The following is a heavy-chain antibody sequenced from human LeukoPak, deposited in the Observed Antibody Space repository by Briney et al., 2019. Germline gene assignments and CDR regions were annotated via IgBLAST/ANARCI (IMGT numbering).Heavy chain of an antibody. CDR1: GFTFSGYA. Sequence: GGSLRLSCAASGFTFSGYAMSSVRQAPGKGLEWVSSISHGGGSTYYADSVKGRFTISRDNSNYTLSLHMNSLRADDTAVYYCAKGGLGSGVSWGQGTLVTVSS. CDR3: AKGGLGSGVS. D-gene: IGHD2-8*01. J-gene: IGHJ4*02. CDR2: ISHGGGST. V-gene: IGHV3-23*01.